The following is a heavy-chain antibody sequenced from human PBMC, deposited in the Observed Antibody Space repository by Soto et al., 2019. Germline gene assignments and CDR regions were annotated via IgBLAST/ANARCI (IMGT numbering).Heavy chain of an antibody. Sequence: KSSETLSLTCSVSGGSISGSYWSWIRQSPGKGLEWLGYVYYTGSTNYSPSLRSRVSISVDTSKNEFSLRLSSVTAAETAVYFCARSVAVPGENIDYWGQGTQVTVSS. CDR3: ARSVAVPGENIDY. CDR2: VYYTGST. D-gene: IGHD6-19*01. CDR1: GGSISGSY. V-gene: IGHV4-59*01. J-gene: IGHJ4*02.